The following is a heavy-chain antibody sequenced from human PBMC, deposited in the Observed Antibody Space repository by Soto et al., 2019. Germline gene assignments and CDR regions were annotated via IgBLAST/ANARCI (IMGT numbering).Heavy chain of an antibody. CDR3: ARNTIGNLWTGYYFDY. J-gene: IGHJ4*02. CDR2: ISYSGST. V-gene: IGHV4-30-4*01. D-gene: IGHD3-3*01. Sequence: SETLSLTCTVSGGSISSDENYWTWIRQTPGKGLEWIGHISYSGSTYYNPSLKGRVNISVDTSKDQFSLRLTSVTAADTAVYYCARNTIGNLWTGYYFDYGGQGAMVTVYS. CDR1: GGSISSDENY.